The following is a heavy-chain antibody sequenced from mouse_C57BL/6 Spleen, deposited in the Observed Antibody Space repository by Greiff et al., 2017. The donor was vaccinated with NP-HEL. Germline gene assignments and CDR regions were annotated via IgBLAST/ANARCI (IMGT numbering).Heavy chain of an antibody. D-gene: IGHD2-2*01. CDR1: GYSFTDYN. V-gene: IGHV1-39*01. J-gene: IGHJ4*01. CDR2: INPNYGTT. CDR3: ARRKGYGYDVAMDY. Sequence: VHVKQSGPELVKPGASVKISCKASGYSFTDYNMNWVKQSNGKSLEWIGVINPNYGTTSYNQKFKGKATLTVDQSSSTAYMQLNSLTSEDSAVYYCARRKGYGYDVAMDYWGQGTSVTVSS.